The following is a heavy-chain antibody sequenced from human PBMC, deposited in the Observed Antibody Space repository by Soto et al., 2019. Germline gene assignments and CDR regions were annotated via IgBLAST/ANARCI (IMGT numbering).Heavy chain of an antibody. CDR1: GFTFSSHD. V-gene: IGHV3-13*01. J-gene: IGHJ5*02. CDR2: IDSAGDA. CDR3: TRGGIWGVSWNWFDT. D-gene: IGHD3-10*01. Sequence: PGGSLRLSCAASGFTFSSHDMHWVRQVTGKGVEWVSGIDSAGDAKYPASVKGRFTISRENAKNSLYLQMNSLRVEDTAVYYCTRGGIWGVSWNWFDTWGQGTLVTVSS.